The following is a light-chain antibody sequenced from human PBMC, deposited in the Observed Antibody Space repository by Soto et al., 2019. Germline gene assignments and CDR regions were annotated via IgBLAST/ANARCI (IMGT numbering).Light chain of an antibody. J-gene: IGKJ1*01. CDR2: GAS. CDR3: QQYNNWPPWT. V-gene: IGKV3-15*01. CDR1: QTVNNK. Sequence: ENVLTQSPATLSLSAGEGATVSCRASQTVNNKAASYQQKPGQATRLLIYGASTRATGLPTRFSRSGSGTEFTLTITNLQSEDFAVYYCQQYNNWPPWTFGQGTKV.